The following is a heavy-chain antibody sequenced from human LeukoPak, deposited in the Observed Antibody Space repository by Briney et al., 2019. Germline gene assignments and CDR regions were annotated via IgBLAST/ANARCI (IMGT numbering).Heavy chain of an antibody. J-gene: IGHJ5*02. V-gene: IGHV1-2*02. CDR2: INPNSGGT. Sequence: GASVKVSCKASGYTFTGYYMHWVRQAPGQGLEWMGWINPNSGGTNYAQKFQGRVTMTRDTSISTAYMELSRPRSDDTAVYYCARGRMVRGVIRRLEGSNWFDPWGQGTLVTVSS. D-gene: IGHD3-10*01. CDR1: GYTFTGYY. CDR3: ARGRMVRGVIRRLEGSNWFDP.